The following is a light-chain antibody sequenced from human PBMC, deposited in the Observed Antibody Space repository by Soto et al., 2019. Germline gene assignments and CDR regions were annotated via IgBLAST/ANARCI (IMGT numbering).Light chain of an antibody. CDR1: QDIDSW. CDR3: QQGNCFPLT. V-gene: IGKV1-12*01. CDR2: AAI. Sequence: DIQMTQSPSSVSASIGDRVTITCRASQDIDSWLAWFQQKPGEAPRLLIYAAISLHSGVPSRFSGAGSGTDFSLTISSLQPEDFATYFCQQGNCFPLTFGGGTKVEIK. J-gene: IGKJ4*01.